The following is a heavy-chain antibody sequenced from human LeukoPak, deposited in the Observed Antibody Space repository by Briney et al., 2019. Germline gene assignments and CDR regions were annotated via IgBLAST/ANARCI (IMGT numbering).Heavy chain of an antibody. CDR1: GFTFSSYS. V-gene: IGHV3-48*04. J-gene: IGHJ4*02. CDR3: ARVKGGPFDY. Sequence: GGSLRLSCAASGFTFSSYSMNWVRQAPGKGLEWVSYISSSSSSIKYADSVKGRFTISRVNAKKSLNLQMNSLRAEDTAVYYCARVKGGPFDYWGQGTLVTVSS. CDR2: ISSSSSSI.